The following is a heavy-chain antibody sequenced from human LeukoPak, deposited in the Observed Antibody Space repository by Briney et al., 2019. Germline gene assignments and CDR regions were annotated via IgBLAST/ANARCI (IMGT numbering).Heavy chain of an antibody. Sequence: GSSVKVSCKASGGTFSSYAISWVRQAPGQGLEWMGRIIPILGIANYAQKFQGRVTITVDKSTSTAYMELSSLRSEDTAVYYCARVATYYDILTGYHDPYYFDYWGQGTLVTVSS. CDR1: GGTFSSYA. CDR3: ARVATYYDILTGYHDPYYFDY. D-gene: IGHD3-9*01. V-gene: IGHV1-69*04. J-gene: IGHJ4*02. CDR2: IIPILGIA.